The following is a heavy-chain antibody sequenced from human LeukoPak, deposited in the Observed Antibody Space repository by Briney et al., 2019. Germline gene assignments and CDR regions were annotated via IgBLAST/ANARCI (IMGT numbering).Heavy chain of an antibody. CDR3: AADLWQQGVPGEYYFDY. CDR1: GFTFTSSA. D-gene: IGHD3-10*01. Sequence: GASVKVYCKASGFTFTSSAMQWVRQARGQRLEWIGWIVVGSGNTNYAQKFQERVTITRDMSTSTAYMELSSLRSEDTAVYYCAADLWQQGVPGEYYFDYWGQGTLVTVSS. V-gene: IGHV1-58*02. CDR2: IVVGSGNT. J-gene: IGHJ4*02.